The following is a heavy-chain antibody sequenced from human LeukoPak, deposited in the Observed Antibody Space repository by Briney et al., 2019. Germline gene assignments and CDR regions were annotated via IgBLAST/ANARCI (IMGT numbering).Heavy chain of an antibody. CDR2: IYYSGST. V-gene: IGHV4-61*08. J-gene: IGHJ4*02. D-gene: IGHD1-26*01. CDR3: ARDSGVGARYFDY. Sequence: SETLSLTCTVSGGSISSGGYYWSWIRQHPGKGLEWIGYIYYSGSTNYNPSLKSRVTISVDTSKNQFSLKLSSVTAADTAVYYCARDSGVGARYFDYWGQGTLVTVSS. CDR1: GGSISSGGYY.